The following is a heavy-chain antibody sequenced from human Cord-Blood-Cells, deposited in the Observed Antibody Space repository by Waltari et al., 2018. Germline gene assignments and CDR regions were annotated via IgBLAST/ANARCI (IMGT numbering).Heavy chain of an antibody. D-gene: IGHD6-13*01. V-gene: IGHV1-2*02. J-gene: IGHJ2*01. CDR3: ASYQYSSSWYWYFDL. CDR1: GYTFTGYY. Sequence: QVQLVQSGAEVKKPGASVKVSCKASGYTFTGYYMHWVRQAPGQGLEWMGWINPNSGGTNYAQKFKGRVTMTRDTSISTAYMELSRLRSDDTAVYYCASYQYSSSWYWYFDLWGRGTLVTVSS. CDR2: INPNSGGT.